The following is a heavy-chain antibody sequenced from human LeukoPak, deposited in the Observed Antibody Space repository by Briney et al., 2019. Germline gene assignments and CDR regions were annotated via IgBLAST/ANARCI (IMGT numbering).Heavy chain of an antibody. CDR3: ARGDNGSGRD. J-gene: IGHJ4*02. V-gene: IGHV3-74*01. CDR1: GFTFSSYW. D-gene: IGHD3-10*01. Sequence: GGSLRLSCAASGFTFSSYWMHWVRQAPGKGLVWVSRVNNDGSSTTYADSVKGRFTISRDNAKNTLYLQMNSLRAGDTAVYYCARGDNGSGRDWGQGTLVTVSS. CDR2: VNNDGSST.